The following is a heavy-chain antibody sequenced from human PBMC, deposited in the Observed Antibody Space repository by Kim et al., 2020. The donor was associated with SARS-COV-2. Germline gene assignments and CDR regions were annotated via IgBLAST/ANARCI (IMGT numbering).Heavy chain of an antibody. V-gene: IGHV1-69*13. J-gene: IGHJ2*01. CDR3: ARGRYCSSTSCYYWYFDL. Sequence: SVKVSCKASGGTFSSYAISWVRQAPGQGLEWMGGIIPIFGTANYAQKFQGRVTITADESTNTAYMELSSLRSEDTAVYYCARGRYCSSTSCYYWYFDLWGRGTLVTVSS. CDR1: GGTFSSYA. CDR2: IIPIFGTA. D-gene: IGHD2-2*01.